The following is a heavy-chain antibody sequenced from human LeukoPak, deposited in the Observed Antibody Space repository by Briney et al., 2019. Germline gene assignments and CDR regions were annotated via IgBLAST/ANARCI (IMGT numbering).Heavy chain of an antibody. CDR3: AADQYGPEGGFDF. D-gene: IGHD2-2*01. CDR2: INPITGDT. J-gene: IGHJ4*02. CDR1: GYTFTDYY. V-gene: IGHV1-2*02. Sequence: ASVKVSCKASGYTFTDYYIHWVRQAPGQGLEWMAWINPITGDTNYAQEFQGRVTVTRDRSTSSAYMDLSRLRSGDTALYYCAADQYGPEGGFDFWGQGTLVTVSS.